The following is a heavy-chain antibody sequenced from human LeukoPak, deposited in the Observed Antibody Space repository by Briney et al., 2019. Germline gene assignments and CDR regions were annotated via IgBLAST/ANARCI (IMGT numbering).Heavy chain of an antibody. CDR2: IIPILGIA. CDR1: GGTFSSYA. V-gene: IGHV1-69*04. Sequence: ASVKVSCKASGGTFSSYAISWVRQAPGQGLEWMGRIIPILGIANYAQKFQGRVTITADKSTSTAYMGLSRLRSDDTAVYYCARDVKYCSGGSCPPGYFDYWGQGTLVTVSS. D-gene: IGHD2-15*01. CDR3: ARDVKYCSGGSCPPGYFDY. J-gene: IGHJ4*02.